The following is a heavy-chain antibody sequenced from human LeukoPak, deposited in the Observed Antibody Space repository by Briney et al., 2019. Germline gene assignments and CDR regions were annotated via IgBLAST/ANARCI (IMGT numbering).Heavy chain of an antibody. CDR3: ARSVEMATIPPGFAQGYYYMDV. Sequence: GESLKISCKGSGYSFTSYWIGWVRQMPGKGLEWMGIIYPGDSDTRYSPSFQDQVTISADNSISTAYLQWSSLKASDTAMYYCARSVEMATIPPGFAQGYYYMDVWGKGTTVTVSS. J-gene: IGHJ6*03. CDR2: IYPGDSDT. CDR1: GYSFTSYW. D-gene: IGHD5-24*01. V-gene: IGHV5-51*01.